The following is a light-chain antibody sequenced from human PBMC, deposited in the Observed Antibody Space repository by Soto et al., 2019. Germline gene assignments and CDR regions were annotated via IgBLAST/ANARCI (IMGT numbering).Light chain of an antibody. J-gene: IGLJ2*01. Sequence: QSALTQPASVSGSPGQSITISCSGFSSDVGDYNYVSWYQQHAGKVPKLIIYEVTNRPLGVLSRFSGSKSGYTASLTISGLQTDDEADYYCSSYTSSIRIFGGGTKLTVL. CDR3: SSYTSSIRI. CDR2: EVT. V-gene: IGLV2-14*01. CDR1: SSDVGDYNY.